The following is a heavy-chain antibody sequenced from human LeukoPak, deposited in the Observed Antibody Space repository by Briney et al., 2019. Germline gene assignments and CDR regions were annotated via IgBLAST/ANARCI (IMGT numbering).Heavy chain of an antibody. CDR1: GGTFSSYA. Sequence: SVKVSCKASGGTFSSYAISWVRQAPGQGLEWMGGIIPISGTANYAQKFQGRVTITADESTSTAYMELSSLRSEDTAVYYCARGEIYDILTGYYTIPYYFDYWGQGTLVTVSS. J-gene: IGHJ4*02. CDR2: IIPISGTA. CDR3: ARGEIYDILTGYYTIPYYFDY. D-gene: IGHD3-9*01. V-gene: IGHV1-69*13.